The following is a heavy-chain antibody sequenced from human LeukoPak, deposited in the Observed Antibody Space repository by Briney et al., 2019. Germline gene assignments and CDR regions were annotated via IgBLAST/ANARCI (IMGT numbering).Heavy chain of an antibody. CDR2: INSDGSST. CDR1: GFTFSSYW. D-gene: IGHD3-22*01. J-gene: IGHJ1*01. CDR3: AKDAEYYDSSGYYYVKYFQH. Sequence: GGSLRLSCAASGFTFSSYWMHWVRQAPGKGLVWVSRINSDGSSTTYADSVKGRFTISRDNAKNTLCLQMNGLRAEDTAVYYCAKDAEYYDSSGYYYVKYFQHWGQGTLVTVSS. V-gene: IGHV3-74*01.